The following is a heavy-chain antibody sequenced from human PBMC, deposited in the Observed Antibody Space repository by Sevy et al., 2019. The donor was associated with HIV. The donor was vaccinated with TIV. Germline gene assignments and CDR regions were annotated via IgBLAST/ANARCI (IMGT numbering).Heavy chain of an antibody. D-gene: IGHD6-13*01. J-gene: IGHJ6*03. V-gene: IGHV3-23*01. CDR2: IRGSYSST. CDR1: GFTFSTYA. Sequence: GGSLRLSCAASGFTFSTYAMTWVRQAPGKGLEWVSGIRGSYSSTFYADSVKGRFTISRDNSKNMLYLQMDSLRAEDTAVYYCAKEGVEAAGTGYYMDVWGKGTTVTVSS. CDR3: AKEGVEAAGTGYYMDV.